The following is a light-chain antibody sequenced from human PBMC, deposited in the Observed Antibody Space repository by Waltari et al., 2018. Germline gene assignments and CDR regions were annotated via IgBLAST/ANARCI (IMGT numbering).Light chain of an antibody. CDR3: TSYAGSHNWV. Sequence: QSALTQPPSASGPPGQSVTISCTGASTDVGGYNYVSWYQHHPGKAPKLMISEVNKRPSGVPDRFSVSKSGNTASLTVSGLQADDEADYYCTSYAGSHNWVFGGGTKLTVL. J-gene: IGLJ2*01. CDR1: STDVGGYNY. V-gene: IGLV2-8*01. CDR2: EVN.